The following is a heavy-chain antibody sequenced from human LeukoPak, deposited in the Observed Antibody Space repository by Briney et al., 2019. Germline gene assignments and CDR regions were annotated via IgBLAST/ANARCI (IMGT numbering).Heavy chain of an antibody. Sequence: SETLSLTCSVSVGSICTYYWSWIRQPPGKGPEWIGYISYSGNANYNASLETRATISVDTSKNLFSLRLSSVTAADTAVYYCARHQSGSTYAYWGQGILVTVSS. CDR3: ARHQSGSTYAY. V-gene: IGHV4-59*08. CDR1: VGSICTYY. CDR2: ISYSGNA. D-gene: IGHD3-3*01. J-gene: IGHJ4*02.